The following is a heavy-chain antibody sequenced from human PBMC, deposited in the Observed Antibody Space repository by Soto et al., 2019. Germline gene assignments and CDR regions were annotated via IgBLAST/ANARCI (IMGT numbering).Heavy chain of an antibody. CDR3: ARTILTIYCSGGSCYSMGY. Sequence: QVQLVQSGAEVKKPGASVKVSCKASGYTFTSYGISWVRQAPGQGLEWMGWISAYNGNTNYAQKLQGRVTIPTDTSTSTAYMELRSLRSDDTAVYYCARTILTIYCSGGSCYSMGYWGQGTLVTVSS. J-gene: IGHJ4*02. CDR2: ISAYNGNT. D-gene: IGHD2-15*01. V-gene: IGHV1-18*01. CDR1: GYTFTSYG.